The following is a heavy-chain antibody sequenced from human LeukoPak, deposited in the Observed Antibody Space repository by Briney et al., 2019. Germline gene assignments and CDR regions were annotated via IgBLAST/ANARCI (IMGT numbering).Heavy chain of an antibody. CDR2: INHSGST. J-gene: IGHJ5*02. CDR3: ARRPGQLVFILRGIWFDP. V-gene: IGHV4-34*01. D-gene: IGHD6-13*01. Sequence: SETLSLTCAVYGGSFSGYYCSWIRQPPGKGLERIGEINHSGSTNYNPSLKSRVTISVDTSKNQFSLKLSSVTAADTAVYYCARRPGQLVFILRGIWFDPWGQGTLVTVSS. CDR1: GGSFSGYY.